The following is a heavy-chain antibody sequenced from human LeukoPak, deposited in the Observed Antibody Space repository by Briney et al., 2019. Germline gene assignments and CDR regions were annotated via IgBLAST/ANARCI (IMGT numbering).Heavy chain of an antibody. D-gene: IGHD5-12*01. J-gene: IGHJ4*02. CDR1: GFIFTTCE. V-gene: IGHV3-23*01. Sequence: ASLRLSCAASGFIFTTCEMRWVRQARGKGLEEVSMINDNGDRTYYADSVKGRYTISRDNSKNTLYLQMNNLRAEDTAIYFCVKGGWLDYWGQGTLVTVSS. CDR2: INDNGDRT. CDR3: VKGGWLDY.